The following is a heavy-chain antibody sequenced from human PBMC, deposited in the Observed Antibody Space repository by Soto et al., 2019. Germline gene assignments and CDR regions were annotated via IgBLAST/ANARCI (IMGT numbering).Heavy chain of an antibody. CDR3: ARAQGSGFLVS. CDR1: GGSISSGDYY. Sequence: QVQLQESGPGLVKPSQTLSLTCTVSGGSISSGDYYWSWIRQPPGKGLEWIGYIYYSGSTYYNPYRKXRXTXSXXTSKNQCARKLSSVTAADTAVYYCARAQGSGFLVSWGQGTLVTVSS. V-gene: IGHV4-30-4*01. D-gene: IGHD3-10*01. CDR2: IYYSGST. J-gene: IGHJ4*02.